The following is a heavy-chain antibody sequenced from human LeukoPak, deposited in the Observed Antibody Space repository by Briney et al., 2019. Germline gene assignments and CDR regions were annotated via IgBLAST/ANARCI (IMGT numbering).Heavy chain of an antibody. J-gene: IGHJ5*02. V-gene: IGHV3-53*01. CDR1: GFTVSSNY. D-gene: IGHD4-17*01. CDR3: AREYGDYSNWFDP. Sequence: GGSLRLSCAASGFTVSSNYMSWVRQAPGKGLEWVSVIYSGGSTYYADSVKGRFTISRDNSKNTLYLQMNSLRAEDTAVYYCAREYGDYSNWFDPWGQGTLVTVSS. CDR2: IYSGGST.